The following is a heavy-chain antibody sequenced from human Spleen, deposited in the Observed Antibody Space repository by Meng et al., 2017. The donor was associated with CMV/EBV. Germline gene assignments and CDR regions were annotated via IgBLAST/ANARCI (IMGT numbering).Heavy chain of an antibody. D-gene: IGHD1-26*01. CDR2: IYSDDST. CDR1: GFTFSNYA. Sequence: GESLKISCAASGFTFSNYAMTWVRQAPGKGLEWVSVIYSDDSTFYADSVRGRFTISRDNSKNTLYLQMNSLRAEDTAVYYCAKDPGAYYACYGMDVWGQGTTVTVSS. V-gene: IGHV3-23*03. CDR3: AKDPGAYYACYGMDV. J-gene: IGHJ6*02.